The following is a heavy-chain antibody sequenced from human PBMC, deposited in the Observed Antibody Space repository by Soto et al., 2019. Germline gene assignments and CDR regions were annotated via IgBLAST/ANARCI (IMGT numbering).Heavy chain of an antibody. V-gene: IGHV1-69*13. CDR2: IIPIFGTA. J-gene: IGHJ6*02. CDR3: ARGGSSSEYYYYGMDV. Sequence: SVKVSCKASGGTFSSYAISWVRQAPGQGLEWMGGIIPIFGTANYAQKFQGRVTITADESTSTAYMELSSLRSEDTAVYYCARGGSSSEYYYYGMDVWGQGXTVTVSS. D-gene: IGHD6-6*01. CDR1: GGTFSSYA.